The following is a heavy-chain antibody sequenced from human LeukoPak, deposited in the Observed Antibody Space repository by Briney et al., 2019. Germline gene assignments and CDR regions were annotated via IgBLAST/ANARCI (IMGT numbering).Heavy chain of an antibody. CDR2: IYPNSGGT. D-gene: IGHD6-6*01. CDR3: ARTAFPSSPSLDP. CDR1: GYMFTGYY. J-gene: IGHJ5*02. V-gene: IGHV1-2*02. Sequence: ASVKVSCKAPGYMFTGYYMHWVRQAPGQGLEWMGWIYPNSGGTNYAQNFQGRVTMTRDTSISTAYMELSSLRSDDTAVYYCARTAFPSSPSLDPWGQGTLVTVSS.